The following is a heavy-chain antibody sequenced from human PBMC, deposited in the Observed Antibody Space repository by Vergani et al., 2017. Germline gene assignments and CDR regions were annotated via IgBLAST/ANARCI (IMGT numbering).Heavy chain of an antibody. CDR1: GFTFNQYG. V-gene: IGHV3-33*01. J-gene: IGHJ5*02. Sequence: QVPLVESGGGVVQPGRSLRLPCAAFGFTFNQYGMHWVRQAPAKGLEWVAVTWYDGNNKQYADSVKGRFTISRDNSKSTMYLQMNSLRDEDTGVYYCARDLRLLYNQFDPWGQGTLVTVSS. CDR2: TWYDGNNK. D-gene: IGHD1-14*01. CDR3: ARDLRLLYNQFDP.